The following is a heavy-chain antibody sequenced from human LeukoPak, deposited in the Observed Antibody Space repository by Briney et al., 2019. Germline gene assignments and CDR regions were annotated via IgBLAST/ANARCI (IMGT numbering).Heavy chain of an antibody. CDR1: GLSLTTSGVG. CDR2: IYWDGDK. J-gene: IGHJ3*02. CDR3: VHSRMYYDSYWGSFRPAGSFDI. V-gene: IGHV2-5*02. D-gene: IGHD3-16*02. Sequence: SGPTLVNPTQTLTLTCTFSGLSLTTSGVGGGWIRQPPGKALEWLALIYWDGDKRYSPSLESRLTITKDPSRNEVVLTMTSVDPEDTARYSCVHSRMYYDSYWGSFRPAGSFDIWGQGTMVTVSS.